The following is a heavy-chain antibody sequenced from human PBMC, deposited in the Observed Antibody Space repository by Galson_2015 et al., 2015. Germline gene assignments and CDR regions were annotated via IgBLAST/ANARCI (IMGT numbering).Heavy chain of an antibody. Sequence: SVKVSCKASGGTFSSYAISWVRRAPGQGLEWMGGIIPIFGTANYAQKFQGRVTITADESTSTAYMELSSLRSEDTAVYYCARDRVDTAMGWSEWEWFDPWGQGTLVTVSS. J-gene: IGHJ5*02. D-gene: IGHD5-18*01. CDR2: IIPIFGTA. CDR1: GGTFSSYA. V-gene: IGHV1-69*13. CDR3: ARDRVDTAMGWSEWEWFDP.